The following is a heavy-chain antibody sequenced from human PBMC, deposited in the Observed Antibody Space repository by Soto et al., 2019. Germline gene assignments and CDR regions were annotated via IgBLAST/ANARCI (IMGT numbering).Heavy chain of an antibody. CDR2: MSGSGGDT. D-gene: IGHD6-19*01. V-gene: IGHV3-23*01. Sequence: HPGGSLRLSCAASGFIFSSYGMSCVRQTPGKGLEWVSGMSGSGGDTYYADSVKGRFTISRDNSKRTLYLQMNSLRAEDTALYYSGKVATNGGAVAGPFDYWGQGALVTVSP. J-gene: IGHJ4*02. CDR1: GFIFSSYG. CDR3: GKVATNGGAVAGPFDY.